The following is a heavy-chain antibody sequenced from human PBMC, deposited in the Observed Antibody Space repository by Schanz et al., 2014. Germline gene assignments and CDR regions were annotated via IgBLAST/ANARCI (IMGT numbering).Heavy chain of an antibody. V-gene: IGHV3-30*04. CDR3: ARDLAGGGNDV. Sequence: QVELVESGGCVVQPWRSLRLSCAASGFIFSYYTIHWVRQAPGKGLEWVAVISDDGSRRHYADFVTGRFTISRDNSKDTVYLQMNSLRAEDTAVYYCARDLAGGGNDVWGQGTLVTVSS. D-gene: IGHD2-15*01. CDR2: ISDDGSRR. J-gene: IGHJ4*02. CDR1: GFIFSYYT.